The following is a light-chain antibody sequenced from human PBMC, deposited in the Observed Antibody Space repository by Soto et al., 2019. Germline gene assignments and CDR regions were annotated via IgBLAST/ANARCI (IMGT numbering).Light chain of an antibody. Sequence: QSALTQPPSASGTPGQRVTISCSGSRSNIETNDVYWYQQLPGTAPKLLIYMSTRRPSGVPDRFSGSKSGASASLVIGGLRSEDELDYYCAAWDDSLNIWVFGGGTKLTVL. J-gene: IGLJ3*02. CDR3: AAWDDSLNIWV. CDR2: MST. CDR1: RSNIETND. V-gene: IGLV1-47*01.